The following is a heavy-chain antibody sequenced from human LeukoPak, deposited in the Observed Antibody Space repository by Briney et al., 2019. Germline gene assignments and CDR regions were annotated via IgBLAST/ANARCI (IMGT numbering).Heavy chain of an antibody. CDR1: GFTFSSHS. D-gene: IGHD1-1*01. CDR3: TRYNVGFES. CDR2: ISTSSSYI. J-gene: IGHJ4*02. Sequence: PGGSLRLSCAGSGFTFSSHSMNWVRQAPGKGLEWVSSISTSSSYIYYADPVKGRLTISRDNARNSLYLQLNSLKTEDTAVYYCTRYNVGFESWGQGTLVTVSS. V-gene: IGHV3-21*04.